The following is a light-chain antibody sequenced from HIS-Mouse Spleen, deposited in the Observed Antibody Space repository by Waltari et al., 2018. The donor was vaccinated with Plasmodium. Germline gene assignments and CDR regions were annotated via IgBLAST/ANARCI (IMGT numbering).Light chain of an antibody. Sequence: SSELTQDPAVSVALGQTVRITCQGDSLSSYYPSWYQQKPGQAPVLVIYGKNNRPAGIPDRFSGSSSGNTASLTITGAQAEDEADYYCNSRDSSGNHVVFGGGTKLTVL. CDR3: NSRDSSGNHVV. CDR2: GKN. J-gene: IGLJ2*01. V-gene: IGLV3-19*01. CDR1: SLSSYY.